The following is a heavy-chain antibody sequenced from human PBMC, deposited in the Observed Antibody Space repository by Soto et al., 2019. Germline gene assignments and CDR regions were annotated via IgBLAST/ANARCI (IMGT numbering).Heavy chain of an antibody. CDR3: AVVVVAATYTWFDP. CDR1: GFTFSSYW. J-gene: IGHJ5*02. D-gene: IGHD2-15*01. Sequence: EVQLVESGGGLVQPGGSLRLSCAASGFTFSSYWMHWVRQAPGKGLVWVSRINSDGSSTSYADSVKGRFTISRDNAKNTVYLQMNSLSAEDTAVYYCAVVVVAATYTWFDPWGQVTLVTVSS. CDR2: INSDGSST. V-gene: IGHV3-74*01.